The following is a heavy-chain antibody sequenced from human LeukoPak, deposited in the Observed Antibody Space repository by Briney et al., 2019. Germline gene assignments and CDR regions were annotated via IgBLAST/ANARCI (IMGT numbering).Heavy chain of an antibody. J-gene: IGHJ4*02. D-gene: IGHD3-22*01. CDR3: ARAPDYYDSSGLPDY. CDR2: IYYSGST. CDR1: GGSISSYY. V-gene: IGHV4-59*08. Sequence: SETLSLTCTVSGGSISSYYWSWIRQPPGKGLEWIGYIYYSGSTNYNPSLKSRVTISVDTSKNQFSLKLSSVTAADTAVYYCARAPDYYDSSGLPDYWGQGTLVTVSS.